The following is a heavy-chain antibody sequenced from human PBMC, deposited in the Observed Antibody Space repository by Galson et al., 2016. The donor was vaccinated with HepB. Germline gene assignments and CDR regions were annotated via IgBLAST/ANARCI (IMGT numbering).Heavy chain of an antibody. J-gene: IGHJ6*02. Sequence: SLRLSCAASEFTFSTYGMHWVRQAPGKGLEWVALIWHDGSNKYYADSVKGRFTISRDNPKNTLYLQMNSLKVEDTAVYFCARVLFGSGSYWCLDVWGQGTTVTVSS. D-gene: IGHD3-10*01. CDR2: IWHDGSNK. CDR3: ARVLFGSGSYWCLDV. CDR1: EFTFSTYG. V-gene: IGHV3-33*01.